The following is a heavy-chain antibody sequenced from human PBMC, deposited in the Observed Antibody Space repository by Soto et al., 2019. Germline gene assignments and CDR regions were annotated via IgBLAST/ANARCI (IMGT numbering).Heavy chain of an antibody. CDR2: ISSSSSYI. CDR3: ARDLSLDYYDRSGYPCDY. J-gene: IGHJ4*02. Sequence: EVHLVESGGGLVKPGGSLRLSCAASGFTFSTYSMNWVRQAPGKGLEWVSSISSSSSYIYYADSVKGRFTISRDNAKNSLYLQMNSLRAEDTAVYYCARDLSLDYYDRSGYPCDYWGQGTLVTVSS. CDR1: GFTFSTYS. V-gene: IGHV3-21*01. D-gene: IGHD3-22*01.